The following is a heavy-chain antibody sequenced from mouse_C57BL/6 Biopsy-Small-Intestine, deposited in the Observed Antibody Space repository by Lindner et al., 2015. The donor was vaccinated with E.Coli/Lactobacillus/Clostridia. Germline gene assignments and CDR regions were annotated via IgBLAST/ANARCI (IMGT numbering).Heavy chain of an antibody. D-gene: IGHD2-4*01. CDR3: ARRGTYYDYDGDYAMDY. J-gene: IGHJ4*01. CDR1: GYAFSSYW. Sequence: VQLQESGAELVKPGASVKISCKASGYAFSSYWMNWVKQRPGKGLEWIGQIYPGDGDTNYNGKFKGKATLTADKSSSTAYMQLSSLTSEDSAVYFCARRGTYYDYDGDYAMDYWGQGASVTVSS. V-gene: IGHV1-80*01. CDR2: IYPGDGDT.